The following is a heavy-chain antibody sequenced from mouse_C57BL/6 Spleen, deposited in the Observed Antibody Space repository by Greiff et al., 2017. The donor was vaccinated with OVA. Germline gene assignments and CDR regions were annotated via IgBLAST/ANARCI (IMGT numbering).Heavy chain of an antibody. Sequence: VQLLQPGAELVRPGSSVKLSCKASGYTFTSYWMHWVKQRPIQGLEWIGNIDPSDSETHYNQKFKDKATLTVDKSSSTAYMQLSSLTSEDSAVYYCASGDGNHYAMDYWGQGTSVTVSS. CDR3: ASGDGNHYAMDY. CDR2: IDPSDSET. J-gene: IGHJ4*01. D-gene: IGHD2-1*01. CDR1: GYTFTSYW. V-gene: IGHV1-52*01.